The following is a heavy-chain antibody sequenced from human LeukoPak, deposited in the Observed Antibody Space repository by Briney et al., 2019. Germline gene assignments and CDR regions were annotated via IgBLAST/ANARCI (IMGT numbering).Heavy chain of an antibody. V-gene: IGHV6-1*01. CDR3: TRDFDY. CDR1: GDSVSSNTAS. CDR2: TYYRSKWYN. J-gene: IGHJ4*02. Sequence: SQTLSLTCAISGDSVSSNTASWNWITQSPSGILESLGSTYYRSKWYNENPLSVKSRISISSDTSKNQLSLQLHSVTPEDTAVYYCTRDFDYWGQGTQVTVSS.